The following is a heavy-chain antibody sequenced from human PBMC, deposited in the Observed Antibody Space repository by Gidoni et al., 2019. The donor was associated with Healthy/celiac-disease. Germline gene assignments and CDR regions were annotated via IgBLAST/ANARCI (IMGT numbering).Heavy chain of an antibody. CDR1: GFTFSRYT. CDR3: ARDQYTPAKVVVPAAMPPGGYYYYMDV. D-gene: IGHD2-2*01. Sequence: EVQLVESGRGLVKPGGSLRLSCPPSGFTFSRYTLHSLPQAPAGGLECVSAISSSSSYIYYADSVKGRFTISRDNAKNSLYLQMNSLRAEDTAVYYCARDQYTPAKVVVPAAMPPGGYYYYMDVWGKGTTVTVSS. CDR2: ISSSSSYI. V-gene: IGHV3-21*01. J-gene: IGHJ6*03.